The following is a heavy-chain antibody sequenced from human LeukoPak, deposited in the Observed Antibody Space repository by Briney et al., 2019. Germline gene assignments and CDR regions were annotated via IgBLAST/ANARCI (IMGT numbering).Heavy chain of an antibody. Sequence: PSETLSLTCTVSGGSISSYYWSWIRQPAGKGLEWIGSIYYSGSTYYNPSLKSRVTISVDTSKNQFSLKLSSVTAADTAVYYCASVGYSSGWYFDYWGQGTLVTVSS. CDR3: ASVGYSSGWYFDY. J-gene: IGHJ4*02. D-gene: IGHD6-19*01. CDR1: GGSISSYY. V-gene: IGHV4-59*05. CDR2: IYYSGST.